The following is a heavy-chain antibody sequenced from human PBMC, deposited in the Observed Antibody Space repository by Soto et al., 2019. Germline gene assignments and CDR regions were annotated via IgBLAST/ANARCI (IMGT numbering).Heavy chain of an antibody. V-gene: IGHV3-15*01. CDR1: GFTFSNAW. J-gene: IGHJ4*02. CDR2: IKSKTDGGTT. Sequence: GGSLRLSCAASGFTFSNAWMSWVRQAPGKGLEWVGRIKSKTDGGTTDYAAPVKGRFTISRDDSKNTLYLQMNSLKTEDTAVYYCTTDYDLTESPLRRSVYWGQGTLVTVSS. CDR3: TTDYDLTESPLRRSVY. D-gene: IGHD3-3*01.